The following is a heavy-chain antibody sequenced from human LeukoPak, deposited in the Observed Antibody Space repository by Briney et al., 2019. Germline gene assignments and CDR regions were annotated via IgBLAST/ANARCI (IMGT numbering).Heavy chain of an antibody. CDR2: INHSGST. V-gene: IGHV4-34*01. Sequence: SETLSLTCAVYGGSFSGYYWSWIRQPPGKGLEWIGEINHSGSTNYNPSLKSRVTISVDTSKNQFSLKLSSVTAADTAVYYCARGKGYCSGGSCPDLGYWGQGTLVTVSS. D-gene: IGHD2-15*01. CDR3: ARGKGYCSGGSCPDLGY. CDR1: GGSFSGYY. J-gene: IGHJ4*02.